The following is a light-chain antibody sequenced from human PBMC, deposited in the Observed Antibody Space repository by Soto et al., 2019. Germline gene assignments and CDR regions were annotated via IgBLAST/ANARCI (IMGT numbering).Light chain of an antibody. J-gene: IGKJ4*01. V-gene: IGKV1-6*01. CDR1: QGIRND. CDR3: LQDYKYPIT. CDR2: TSS. Sequence: AIQMTQSPSSLSASVGDRVTITCRASQGIRNDLGWYQQKPGNAPKLLIYTSSSLQSGVTSRFSGSGSGTAFTLTISSLPPEDFATYYLLQDYKYPITFVGWTKVEIK.